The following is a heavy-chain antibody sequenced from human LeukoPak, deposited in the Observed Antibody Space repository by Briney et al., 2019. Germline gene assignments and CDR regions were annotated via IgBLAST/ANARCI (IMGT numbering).Heavy chain of an antibody. CDR1: GGSFSGYY. J-gene: IGHJ4*02. V-gene: IGHV4-34*01. CDR2: INHSGST. D-gene: IGHD3-16*02. CDR3: ARVKGPGLFLVGYQRAYYFDY. Sequence: SETLSLTCAVSGGSFSGYYWSWLRQPPGKGLEWIGEINHSGSTNYNPSLKSRVTISVDTSKNQFSLKLSSVTAADTAVYYCARVKGPGLFLVGYQRAYYFDYWGQGTLVTVSS.